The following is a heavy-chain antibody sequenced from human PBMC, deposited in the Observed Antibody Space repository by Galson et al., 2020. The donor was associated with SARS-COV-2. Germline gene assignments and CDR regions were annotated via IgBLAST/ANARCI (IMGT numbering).Heavy chain of an antibody. CDR3: ASVPAQNDAFDI. Sequence: GGSLRLSCAASGFTFDDYAMHWVRQAPGKGLEWVSGISWNSGSIGYADSVKGRFTISRDNAKNSLYLQMNSLRAEDTALYYCASVPAQNDAFDIWGQGTMVTVSS. CDR1: GFTFDDYA. D-gene: IGHD2-2*01. CDR2: ISWNSGSI. J-gene: IGHJ3*02. V-gene: IGHV3-9*01.